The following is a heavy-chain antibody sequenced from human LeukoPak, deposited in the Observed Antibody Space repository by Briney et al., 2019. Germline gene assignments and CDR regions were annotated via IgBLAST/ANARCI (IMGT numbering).Heavy chain of an antibody. Sequence: GGSLRLSCASSGFSFSRYEMRWVRQGPGKRLEWVSAIATSGDTFYAGSVKGRFTISRENAKDSLYLQMNSLSAGDTAVYYCVREGRGRSGTNAYDIWGQGTVVTVST. V-gene: IGHV3-13*01. J-gene: IGHJ3*02. D-gene: IGHD6-19*01. CDR1: GFSFSRYE. CDR2: IATSGDT. CDR3: VREGRGRSGTNAYDI.